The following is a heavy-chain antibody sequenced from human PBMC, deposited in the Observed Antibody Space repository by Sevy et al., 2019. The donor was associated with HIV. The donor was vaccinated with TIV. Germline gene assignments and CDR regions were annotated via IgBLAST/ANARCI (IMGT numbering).Heavy chain of an antibody. J-gene: IGHJ3*02. CDR3: ARDPFSGSYGAFDI. CDR2: ISSNGGST. D-gene: IGHD1-26*01. CDR1: GFTFSSYA. V-gene: IGHV3-64*01. Sequence: GGSLRLSCAASGFTFSSYAMHWVRQAPGKGLEYVSAISSNGGSTYYANSVKGRFTISRDNSKNTLYLQMGSLRAEDMAVHYCARDPFSGSYGAFDIWGQGTMVTVSS.